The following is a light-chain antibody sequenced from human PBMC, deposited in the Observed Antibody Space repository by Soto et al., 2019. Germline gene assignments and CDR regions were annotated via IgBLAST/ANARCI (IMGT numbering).Light chain of an antibody. CDR1: QSVSSSY. CDR3: QQYGSSPWT. V-gene: IGKV3-20*01. CDR2: GAS. J-gene: IGKJ1*01. Sequence: EIVLTQSPGTLSLSPGERATLSCRASQSVSSSYLAWYQQKPGQAPRLLIYGASSRATGIPDRFSGSGYGTDFTLTISRLEPEDFGMYYCQQYGSSPWTFGPGTKVEIK.